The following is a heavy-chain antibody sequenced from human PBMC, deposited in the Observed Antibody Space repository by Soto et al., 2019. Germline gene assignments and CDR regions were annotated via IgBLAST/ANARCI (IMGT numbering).Heavy chain of an antibody. D-gene: IGHD5-12*01. V-gene: IGHV4-59*08. CDR3: AILDGYDNYFDY. CDR2: IYYTGST. J-gene: IGHJ4*02. CDR1: GGSISSHY. Sequence: SETLSLTCTVSGGSISSHYWSWIRQPPGQGLEWIGYIYYTGSTNYNPSLKSRVTISVDTSKSQFSLRLSSVTAADTAAYFCAILDGYDNYFDYWGQGALVTVSS.